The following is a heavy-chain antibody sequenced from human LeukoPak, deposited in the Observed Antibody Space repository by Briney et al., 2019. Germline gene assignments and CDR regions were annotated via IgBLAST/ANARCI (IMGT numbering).Heavy chain of an antibody. V-gene: IGHV4-59*07. CDR2: IYSSGNT. CDR1: GDSISTYY. Sequence: SDTLTLTCSFSGDSISTYYWSWIRQSPGKGLEWIGHIYSSGNTDYNSSLKSRVTISVDTSKSQFSLRLSSVTATDTAVYYCARLRWQLVGPYFDYWGQGILVTVSS. D-gene: IGHD1-26*01. J-gene: IGHJ4*02. CDR3: ARLRWQLVGPYFDY.